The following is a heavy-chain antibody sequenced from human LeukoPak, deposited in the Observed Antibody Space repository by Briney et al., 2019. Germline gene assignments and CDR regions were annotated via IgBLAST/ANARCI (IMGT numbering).Heavy chain of an antibody. CDR1: GYTFTGYY. J-gene: IGHJ4*02. Sequence: ASVKVSCKASGYTFTGYYLHWVRQAPGQGLEWMGWISPNSDDTNYAQKFRGRVNMTRDTSISTAYMELSRLRSDDTAVYYCATGRWGVDYWGQGTLVTVSS. D-gene: IGHD3-16*01. CDR2: ISPNSDDT. CDR3: ATGRWGVDY. V-gene: IGHV1-2*02.